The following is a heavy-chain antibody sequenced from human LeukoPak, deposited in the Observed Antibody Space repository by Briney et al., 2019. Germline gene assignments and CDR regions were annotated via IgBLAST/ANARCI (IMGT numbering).Heavy chain of an antibody. CDR2: INPNSGGT. D-gene: IGHD5-18*01. CDR3: ARGLRATLEWGYSYGYFSEMDGPDNNAFDI. J-gene: IGHJ3*02. Sequence: ASVKVSCKASGYTFTGYYMHWVRQAPGQGLEWMGWINPNSGGTNYAQKFQGRVTMTRDTSISTAYMELSRLRSDDTAVYYCARGLRATLEWGYSYGYFSEMDGPDNNAFDIWGQGTMVTVSS. V-gene: IGHV1-2*02. CDR1: GYTFTGYY.